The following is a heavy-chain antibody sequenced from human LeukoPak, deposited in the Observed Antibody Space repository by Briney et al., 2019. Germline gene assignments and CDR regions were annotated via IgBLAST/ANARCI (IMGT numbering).Heavy chain of an antibody. Sequence: ASVKVSCKASGYTFTGYYMHWVRQAPGQGLEWMGWINPNSGGTNYAQKFQGRVTMTRDTSISTAYMELSRLRSDDTAVYYCAKVGPNNWNDSPIVYYYMDVWGKGTTVTVSS. J-gene: IGHJ6*03. CDR3: AKVGPNNWNDSPIVYYYMDV. CDR2: INPNSGGT. D-gene: IGHD1-1*01. CDR1: GYTFTGYY. V-gene: IGHV1-2*02.